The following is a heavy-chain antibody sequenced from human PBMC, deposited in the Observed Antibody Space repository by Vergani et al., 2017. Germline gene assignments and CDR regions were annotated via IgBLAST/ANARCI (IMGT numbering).Heavy chain of an antibody. V-gene: IGHV3-64*07. CDR3: ASLARDY. Sequence: EVQLVESGGGLVQLGGSLRLSCAASGFTFSSYAMHWVPQAPGKGLEYVSAISSNGGSTYYAAAVKGRFTISRDNSKNTLYLQMGSLRAEDMAVYYCASLARDYWGQGTLVTVSS. J-gene: IGHJ4*02. CDR2: ISSNGGST. CDR1: GFTFSSYA.